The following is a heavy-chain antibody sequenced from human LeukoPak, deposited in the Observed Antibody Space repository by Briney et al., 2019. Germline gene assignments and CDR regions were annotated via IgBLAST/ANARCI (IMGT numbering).Heavy chain of an antibody. CDR2: INPNSGGT. V-gene: IGHV1-2*02. CDR1: GYTFTSYG. D-gene: IGHD3-3*01. CDR3: ARGRLFGEVIR. J-gene: IGHJ4*02. Sequence: ASVKVSCKASGYTFTSYGISWVRQAPGQGLEWMGWINPNSGGTNYAQKFQGRVTVTRDTSISTAYMELSRLRSDDTAVYYCARGRLFGEVIRWGQGTLVTVSS.